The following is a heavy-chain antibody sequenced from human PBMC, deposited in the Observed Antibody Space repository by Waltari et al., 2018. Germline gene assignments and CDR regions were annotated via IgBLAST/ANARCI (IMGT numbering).Heavy chain of an antibody. J-gene: IGHJ5*02. D-gene: IGHD2-21*02. CDR3: AKVVTNWFDP. CDR1: GFTFSSYA. V-gene: IGHV3-23*01. Sequence: EVQLLESGGGLIQPGGSLRLSCGASGFTFSSYAMTWVLQAPGKGLEWVSCSTAGTTTYYADSVKGRFTISRDNSKNTLYLQMNSLRAEDTAVYYCAKVVTNWFDPWGQGALVTVSS. CDR2: CSTAGTTT.